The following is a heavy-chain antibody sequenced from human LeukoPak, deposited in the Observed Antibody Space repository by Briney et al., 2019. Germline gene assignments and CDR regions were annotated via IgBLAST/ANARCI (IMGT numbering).Heavy chain of an antibody. CDR1: GVSITAYY. J-gene: IGHJ2*01. Sequence: SETLSLTCTVSGVSITAYYWSWIRQPPGKGLEWIGYIYTSGSTNYNPSLKSRVTISVDTSKNQFSLKISSVTAADTAVYYCASSYYYAFDLWGRGTLVTVSP. CDR3: ASSYYYAFDL. CDR2: IYTSGST. D-gene: IGHD3-10*01. V-gene: IGHV4-4*09.